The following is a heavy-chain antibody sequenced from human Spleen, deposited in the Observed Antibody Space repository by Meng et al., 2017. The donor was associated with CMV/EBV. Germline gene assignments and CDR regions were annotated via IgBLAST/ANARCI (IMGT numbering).Heavy chain of an antibody. CDR1: SYSGYY. Sequence: SYSGYYWMLIRQPPGKGLEWIGEINHSGSTSYSPSLKSRVTISVDTSKNQFSLKLSSVTAADTAVYYCARGRGYCSSTSCYGRGGFDYWGQGTLVTVSS. D-gene: IGHD2-2*01. CDR3: ARGRGYCSSTSCYGRGGFDY. V-gene: IGHV4-34*01. J-gene: IGHJ4*02. CDR2: INHSGST.